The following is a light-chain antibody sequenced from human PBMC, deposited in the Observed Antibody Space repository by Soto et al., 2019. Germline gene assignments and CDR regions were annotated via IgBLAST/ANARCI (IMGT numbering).Light chain of an antibody. CDR2: DVT. J-gene: IGLJ1*01. CDR3: SSYTSSTTFV. V-gene: IGLV2-14*03. CDR1: SSDVGGYNY. Sequence: QSALTQPASVSGSPGQSITISCTGTSSDVGGYNYVSWYQQHPGKAPKLMISDVTNRPSGVSNRFSGSKSDNTASLTISGLQAEDEAEYYCSSYTSSTTFVFGTGTRSPS.